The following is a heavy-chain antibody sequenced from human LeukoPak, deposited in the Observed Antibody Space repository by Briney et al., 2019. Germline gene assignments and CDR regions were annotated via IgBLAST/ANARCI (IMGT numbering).Heavy chain of an antibody. CDR2: IYYSGST. J-gene: IGHJ2*01. D-gene: IGHD3-22*01. CDR1: GGSISSYY. V-gene: IGHV4-59*01. CDR3: ARLPIRYYDSSGYSASTGYFDL. Sequence: SETLSLTCTVSGGSISSYYWSWLRQPPGKGLEWIGYIYYSGSTNYNPSLKSRVTISVDTSKNQFSLKLSSVTAADTAVYYCARLPIRYYDSSGYSASTGYFDLWGRGTLVTVSS.